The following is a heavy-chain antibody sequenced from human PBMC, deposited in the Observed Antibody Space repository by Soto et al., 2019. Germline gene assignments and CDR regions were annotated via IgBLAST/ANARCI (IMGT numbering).Heavy chain of an antibody. J-gene: IGHJ4*02. CDR1: RFTFSSYS. CDR2: ISSSSSYI. Sequence: GGSLRLSCAASRFTFSSYSMNWVRQAPGKGLEWVSSISSSSSYIYYADSVKGRFTISRDNAKNSLYLQMNSLRAEDTAVYYRASDLLQETYFDYGGQGTLVTVSS. D-gene: IGHD1-26*01. V-gene: IGHV3-21*01. CDR3: ASDLLQETYFDY.